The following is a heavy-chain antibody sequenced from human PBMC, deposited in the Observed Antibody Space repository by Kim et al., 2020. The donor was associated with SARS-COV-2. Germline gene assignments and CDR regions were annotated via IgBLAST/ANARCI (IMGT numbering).Heavy chain of an antibody. V-gene: IGHV1-2*02. CDR3: ARGTMVLGGSFDY. D-gene: IGHD3-10*01. J-gene: IGHJ4*02. Sequence: YAHKFQGRVTMTRDTSLSTAYMELSRLRSDDTAVYYCARGTMVLGGSFDYWGQGTLVTVSS.